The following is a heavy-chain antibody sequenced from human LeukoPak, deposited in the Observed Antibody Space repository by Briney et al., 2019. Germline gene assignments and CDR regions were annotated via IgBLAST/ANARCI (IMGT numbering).Heavy chain of an antibody. CDR2: INHSGST. V-gene: IGHV4-34*01. J-gene: IGHJ5*02. Sequence: SETLSLTCADYGGSFSGYYWSWIRQPPGKGLEWIGEINHSGSTNYNPSLKSRVTISVDTSKNQFSLKLSSVTAADTAVYYCARSELYNWNSGWFDPWGQGTLVTVSS. CDR3: ARSELYNWNSGWFDP. CDR1: GGSFSGYY. D-gene: IGHD1-7*01.